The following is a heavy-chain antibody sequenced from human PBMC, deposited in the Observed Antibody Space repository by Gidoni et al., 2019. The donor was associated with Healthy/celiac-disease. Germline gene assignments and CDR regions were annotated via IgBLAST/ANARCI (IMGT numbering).Heavy chain of an antibody. V-gene: IGHV3-9*01. CDR3: AKVGGSTSCYQCPFDY. Sequence: IGYADSVKGRFTISRDNAKNSLYLQMNSLRAEDTALYYCAKVGGSTSCYQCPFDYWGQGTLVTVSS. J-gene: IGHJ4*02. D-gene: IGHD2-2*01. CDR2: I.